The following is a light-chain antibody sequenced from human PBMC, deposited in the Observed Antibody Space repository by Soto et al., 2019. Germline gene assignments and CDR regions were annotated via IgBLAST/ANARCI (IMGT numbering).Light chain of an antibody. CDR1: QSVGSD. CDR2: GAS. CDR3: QQYKSWPLT. Sequence: EIKMTQSPATPSVSPGGGAPLSCRASQSVGSDVAWYQQKPGQAPRLLIYGASTRATGVPAGFSGSGSATDFTLTISSLQSEDFAIYYCQQYKSWPLTFGGGTKVDI. J-gene: IGKJ4*01. V-gene: IGKV3-15*01.